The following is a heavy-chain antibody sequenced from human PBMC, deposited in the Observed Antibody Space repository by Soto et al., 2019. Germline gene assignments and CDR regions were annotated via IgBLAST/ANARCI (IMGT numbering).Heavy chain of an antibody. CDR1: GFTFTSSA. D-gene: IGHD5-12*01. CDR2: IVVGSGNT. CDR3: AAGAGGYDQYYYYGMDV. J-gene: IGHJ6*02. Sequence: QMQLVQSGPEVKKPGTSVKVSCKASGFTFTSSAMQWVRRARGQRLEWIGWIVVGSGNTNYAQKFQERVTITRDMSTSTAYMELSSLRSEDTAVYYCAAGAGGYDQYYYYGMDVWGQGTTVTVSS. V-gene: IGHV1-58*02.